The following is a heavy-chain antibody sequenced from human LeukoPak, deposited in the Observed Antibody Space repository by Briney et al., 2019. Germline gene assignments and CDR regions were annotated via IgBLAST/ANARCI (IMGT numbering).Heavy chain of an antibody. CDR3: ARDHFFYDSSFPHHPMDV. J-gene: IGHJ6*03. D-gene: IGHD3-22*01. CDR2: ISSSGSTI. V-gene: IGHV3-48*03. Sequence: PGGSLRLSCAASGFTFSSYEMNWVRQAPGKGLEWVSYISSSGSTIYYADSVKGRFTISRDNAKNSLYLQMNSLRAEDTAVYYCARDHFFYDSSFPHHPMDVWGKGTTVTVSS. CDR1: GFTFSSYE.